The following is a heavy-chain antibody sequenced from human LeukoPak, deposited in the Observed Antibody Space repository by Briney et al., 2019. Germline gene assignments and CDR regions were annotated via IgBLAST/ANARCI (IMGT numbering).Heavy chain of an antibody. D-gene: IGHD6-19*01. CDR1: GFTFSNAW. CDR2: IKSKTDGGTT. V-gene: IGHV3-15*01. CDR3: TTDLSSVGWLVRPWYFDY. J-gene: IGHJ4*02. Sequence: GGSLRLSCAASGFTFSNAWMSWVRQAPGKGLEWVGRIKSKTDGGTTDYAAPVKGRFTISRDDSKNTLYLQMNSLKTEDTAVYYCTTDLSSVGWLVRPWYFDYWGQGTLVTVSS.